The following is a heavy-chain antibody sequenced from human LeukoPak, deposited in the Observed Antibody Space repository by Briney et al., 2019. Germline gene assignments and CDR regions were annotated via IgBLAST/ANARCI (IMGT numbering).Heavy chain of an antibody. J-gene: IGHJ4*02. D-gene: IGHD3-10*01. CDR1: GFTFGYYA. Sequence: GRSLRLSCAASGFTFGYYAIHWVRQAPGKGLEWVAVISYDGSNQYFADSVEGRFTISRDNSKNTLSLQMNSLRPEDTAVYYCARPIDNGSGSYYFDYWGQGTLVTVSS. V-gene: IGHV3-30-3*01. CDR2: ISYDGSNQ. CDR3: ARPIDNGSGSYYFDY.